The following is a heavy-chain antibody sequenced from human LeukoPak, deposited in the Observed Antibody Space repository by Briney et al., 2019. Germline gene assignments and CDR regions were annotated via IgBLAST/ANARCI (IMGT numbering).Heavy chain of an antibody. CDR3: ARDPLEYYYGMDV. V-gene: IGHV4-31*11. CDR1: GGSFSGYY. D-gene: IGHD3-3*01. CDR2: IYYSGST. J-gene: IGHJ6*02. Sequence: SETLSLTCAVYGGSFSGYYWSWIRQHPGKGLEWIGYIYYSGSTYYNPSLKSRVTISVDTSKNQFSLKLSSVTAADTAVYYCARDPLEYYYGMDVWGQGTTVTVSS.